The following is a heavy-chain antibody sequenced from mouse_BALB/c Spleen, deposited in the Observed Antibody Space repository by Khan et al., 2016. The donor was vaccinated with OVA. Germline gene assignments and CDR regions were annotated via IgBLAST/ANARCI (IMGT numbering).Heavy chain of an antibody. Sequence: VQLQESGPGLVQPSQSLSITCTVSGFSLSSYGVHWVRQSPGKGLEWLGVIWSGGVTDYNAAFISRLSISKDNSKSQAFLKMNSLQANDTAIYNCVRNYDYDVGLTYWGQGTLVTVSA. J-gene: IGHJ3*01. CDR2: IWSGGVT. CDR3: VRNYDYDVGLTY. V-gene: IGHV2-2*02. D-gene: IGHD2-4*01. CDR1: GFSLSSYG.